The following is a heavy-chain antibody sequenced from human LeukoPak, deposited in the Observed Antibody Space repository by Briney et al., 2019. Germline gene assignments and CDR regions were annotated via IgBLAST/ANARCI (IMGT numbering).Heavy chain of an antibody. CDR3: ARVQFYDSSGYYYY. Sequence: SVKVSCKASGGTFSSYAISWVRQAPGQGLEWMGRIIPILGIANYAQKFQGRVTITADKSTSTAYMELSSLRSEDTAVYYCARVQFYDSSGYYYYWGQGTLVTVSS. CDR2: IIPILGIA. J-gene: IGHJ4*02. CDR1: GGTFSSYA. D-gene: IGHD3-22*01. V-gene: IGHV1-69*04.